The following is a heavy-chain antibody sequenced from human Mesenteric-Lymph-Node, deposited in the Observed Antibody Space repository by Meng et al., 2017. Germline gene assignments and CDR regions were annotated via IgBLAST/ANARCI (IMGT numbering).Heavy chain of an antibody. D-gene: IGHD3-9*01. J-gene: IGHJ3*02. CDR1: GFTFSSDW. Sequence: GESLKISCAASGFTFSSDWIHWVRQAPGEGLVWVLRTNTDGSSTNYADSVKGRFTISRDNAKNTLYLQMNSLRAEDTAVYYCARDILTGDDAFDIWGQGTMVTVSS. CDR3: ARDILTGDDAFDI. V-gene: IGHV3-74*01. CDR2: TNTDGSST.